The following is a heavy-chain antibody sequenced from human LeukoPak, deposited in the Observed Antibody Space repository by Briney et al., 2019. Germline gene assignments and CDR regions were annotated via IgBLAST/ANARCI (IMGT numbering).Heavy chain of an antibody. V-gene: IGHV4-4*02. J-gene: IGHJ4*02. D-gene: IGHD6-13*01. CDR3: TRGYSSSWTRSLDY. CDR2: IYHSGST. Sequence: SGTLSLTCAVSGGSISSSNWWSWVRQPPGKGLEWIGEIYHSGSTNYNPSLKSRVTISVDKSKNQFSLKLSSVTAADTAVYYCTRGYSSSWTRSLDYWGQGTLVTVSS. CDR1: GGSISSSNW.